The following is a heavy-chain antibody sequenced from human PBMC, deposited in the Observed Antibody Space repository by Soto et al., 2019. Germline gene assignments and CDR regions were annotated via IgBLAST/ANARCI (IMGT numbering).Heavy chain of an antibody. J-gene: IGHJ6*02. D-gene: IGHD5-12*01. CDR1: GGTFSSYA. CDR2: IIPIFGTA. V-gene: IGHV1-69*01. Sequence: QVQLVQSGAEVQKPGSSVKVSCKASGGTFSSYAISWVRQAPGQGLEWMGGIIPIFGTANYAQKFQGRVTITADESTSTAYMELSSLRSEDTAVYYCARGYSGYDYGNGDYYYYGMDVWGQGTTVTVSS. CDR3: ARGYSGYDYGNGDYYYYGMDV.